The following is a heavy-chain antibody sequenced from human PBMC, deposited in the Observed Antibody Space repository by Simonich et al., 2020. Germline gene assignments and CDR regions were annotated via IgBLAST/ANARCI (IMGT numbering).Heavy chain of an antibody. J-gene: IGHJ4*02. Sequence: QVQLQESGPGLVKPSETLSLTCAVSGYSISSGYYCGWIRQPPGKGLEWIGSIYHSGSTYQHPSPKSGVTISVDTSKNKFSRKLSSVTAADTAGYYCASGLLTTVTSPWIGWGQGTLVTVSS. CDR3: ASGLLTTVTSPWIG. V-gene: IGHV4-38-2*01. D-gene: IGHD4-17*01. CDR1: GYSISSGYY. CDR2: IYHSGST.